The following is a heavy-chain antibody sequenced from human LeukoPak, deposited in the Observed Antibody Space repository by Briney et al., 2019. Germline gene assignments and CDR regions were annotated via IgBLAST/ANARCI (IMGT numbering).Heavy chain of an antibody. CDR1: GYTFTSYG. V-gene: IGHV1-18*01. Sequence: ASVKVSCKASGYTFTSYGISWVRQAPGQGLEWMGWISAYNGNTNYAQKLQGRVTMTTDTSTSTAYMELRSLRSDDTAVYYCARDAAYCSSTSCPSKRRSPAFDYWGQGTLVTVSS. D-gene: IGHD2-2*01. J-gene: IGHJ4*02. CDR2: ISAYNGNT. CDR3: ARDAAYCSSTSCPSKRRSPAFDY.